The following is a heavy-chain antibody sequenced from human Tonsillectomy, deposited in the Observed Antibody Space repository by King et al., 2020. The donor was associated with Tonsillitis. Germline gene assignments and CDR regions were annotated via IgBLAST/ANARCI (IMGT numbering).Heavy chain of an antibody. J-gene: IGHJ3*02. Sequence: VTLKESGPVLVKPTETLTLTCTVSGFSLSNARMGVSWIRQPPGKALEWLAHIFSNDEKYYSTSLKSRLTISKDTFKSQVVLSMTNMDPVDTATYYCGLTYYYDNSGDAFDIWGQGTMVTVSS. CDR3: GLTYYYDNSGDAFDI. V-gene: IGHV2-26*04. CDR2: IFSNDEK. CDR1: GFSLSNARMG. D-gene: IGHD3-22*01.